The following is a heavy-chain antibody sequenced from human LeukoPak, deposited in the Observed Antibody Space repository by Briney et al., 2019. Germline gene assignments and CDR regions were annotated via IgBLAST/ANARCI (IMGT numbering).Heavy chain of an antibody. D-gene: IGHD2/OR15-2a*01. J-gene: IGHJ3*02. CDR2: INSDGSST. Sequence: GGSLRLSCAASGFTFSSYWMHWVRQAPGKGLVWVSRINSDGSSTSYADSVKGRFTISRDNAKNTLYLQMNSLRAEDTAVYYCARSPYFDAFDIWGQGTMVTVSS. V-gene: IGHV3-74*01. CDR1: GFTFSSYW. CDR3: ARSPYFDAFDI.